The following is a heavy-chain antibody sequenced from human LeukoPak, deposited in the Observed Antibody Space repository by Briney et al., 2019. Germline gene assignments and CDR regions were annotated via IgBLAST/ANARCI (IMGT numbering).Heavy chain of an antibody. CDR2: INSDGSST. Sequence: PGGSLRLSCAASGFTFSIYWMHWVRQAPGKGLVWVSRINSDGSSTSYADSVKGRFTISRDNAKNTLYLQMNSLRAEDTAVYYCARESLGYYDSSGYYYSGYYYYYYYMDVWGKGTTVTVSS. J-gene: IGHJ6*03. V-gene: IGHV3-74*01. CDR1: GFTFSIYW. D-gene: IGHD3-22*01. CDR3: ARESLGYYDSSGYYYSGYYYYYYYMDV.